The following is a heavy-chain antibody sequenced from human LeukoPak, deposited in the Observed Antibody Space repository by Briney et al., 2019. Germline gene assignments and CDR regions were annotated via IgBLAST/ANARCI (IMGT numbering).Heavy chain of an antibody. CDR1: GFTFSSYS. J-gene: IGHJ4*02. CDR3: ARDRGNWNQPEPDY. Sequence: KPGRSLRLSCSVSGFTFSSYSMNWVRQAPGKGLEWVSSISSSSSYIYYADSVKGRFTISRDNAKNSLYLQMNSLRAEDTAVYYCARDRGNWNQPEPDYCGQGTLVTVSS. V-gene: IGHV3-21*01. CDR2: ISSSSSYI. D-gene: IGHD1-1*01.